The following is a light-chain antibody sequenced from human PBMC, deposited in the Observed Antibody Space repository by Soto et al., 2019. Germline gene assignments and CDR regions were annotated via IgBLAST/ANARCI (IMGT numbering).Light chain of an antibody. J-gene: IGKJ1*01. Sequence: EIVLTQSPGTLSLSPGEGATLSCRASQSISSNFLAWYQQKRGQAPRLLIHGASNRATGIPDRFSGSGSGTDFTLTISRLEPEDFAVYYCQQYGNSPSTFGQGTKVDIK. CDR2: GAS. V-gene: IGKV3-20*01. CDR1: QSISSNF. CDR3: QQYGNSPST.